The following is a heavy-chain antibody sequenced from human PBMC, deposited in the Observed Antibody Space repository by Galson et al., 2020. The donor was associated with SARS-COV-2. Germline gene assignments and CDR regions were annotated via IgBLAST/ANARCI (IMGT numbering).Heavy chain of an antibody. Sequence: ASVKVSCKASGYTFTSYAMNWVRQAPGQGLEWMGWINTNTGNPTYAQGFTGRFVFSLDTSVSTAYLQSSSLKAEDPAVYYCARMAGWYCSSTSCPPGWFDPWGQGTLVTVSS. V-gene: IGHV7-4-1*02. CDR3: ARMAGWYCSSTSCPPGWFDP. CDR2: INTNTGNP. CDR1: GYTFTSYA. D-gene: IGHD2-2*01. J-gene: IGHJ5*02.